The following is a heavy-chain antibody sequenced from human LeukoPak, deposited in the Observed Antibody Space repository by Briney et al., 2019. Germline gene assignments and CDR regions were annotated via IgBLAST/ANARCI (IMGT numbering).Heavy chain of an antibody. V-gene: IGHV3-30*04. Sequence: GGSLRLSCVASGFSFSSYAMHWVRQAPGKGLEWVAVISYDGSNKYYADSVKGRFTISRDNSKNTLYLQMNSLRAEDTAVYYCARDRGIAVAGLLGYWGQGTLVTVSS. CDR2: ISYDGSNK. CDR1: GFSFSSYA. D-gene: IGHD6-19*01. CDR3: ARDRGIAVAGLLGY. J-gene: IGHJ4*02.